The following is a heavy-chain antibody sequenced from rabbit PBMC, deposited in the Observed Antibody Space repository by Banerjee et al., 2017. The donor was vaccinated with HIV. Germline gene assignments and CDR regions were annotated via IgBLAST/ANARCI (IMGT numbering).Heavy chain of an antibody. Sequence: QEQLVESGGGLVQPEGSLTLTCKASGFTLSSYWMWWVRQAPGKGLEWIACTNGGSGVTYYASWAKGRFTGSKTSSTVDLKMTSLTAADTATYFCARDVDGSSNSYFELWGPGTLVTVS. CDR1: GFTLSSYW. CDR2: TNGGSGVT. V-gene: IGHV1S45*01. CDR3: ARDVDGSSNSYFEL. J-gene: IGHJ4*01. D-gene: IGHD8-1*01.